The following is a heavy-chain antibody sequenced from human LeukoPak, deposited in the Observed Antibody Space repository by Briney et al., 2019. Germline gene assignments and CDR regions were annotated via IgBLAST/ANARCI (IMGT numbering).Heavy chain of an antibody. Sequence: GGSLRLSCAVSGFSFSAYWMNWVRRAPGKGLEWVANINQDGSEKHYVDSVKGRFTISRDNAKNSLYLQINSLSAEDTAVYYCARDYGGSDFDYWGQGTLVAVSS. CDR1: GFSFSAYW. J-gene: IGHJ4*02. D-gene: IGHD3-16*01. CDR3: ARDYGGSDFDY. V-gene: IGHV3-7*01. CDR2: INQDGSEK.